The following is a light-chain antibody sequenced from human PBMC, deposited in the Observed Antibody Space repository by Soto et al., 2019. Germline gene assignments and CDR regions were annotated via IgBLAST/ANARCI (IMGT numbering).Light chain of an antibody. V-gene: IGKV3-15*01. CDR2: GAS. J-gene: IGKJ1*01. Sequence: EIVIAQSPAPLSVSPGSRATLSCRASKSVSSNLAWYQQKPGQAPRLLIYGASTRATGIPARFSGSGSGTEFTLTISRLQSEDFAVYYCQQYNNWPPWAFGQGTKVDI. CDR3: QQYNNWPPWA. CDR1: KSVSSN.